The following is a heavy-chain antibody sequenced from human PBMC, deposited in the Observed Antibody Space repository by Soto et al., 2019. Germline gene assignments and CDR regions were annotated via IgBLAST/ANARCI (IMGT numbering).Heavy chain of an antibody. CDR2: ISGSGGST. CDR1: GFTFSSYA. CDR3: AKDTGYCSGGSCYFDY. Sequence: EVQLLESGGGLVQPGGSLRFSCAASGFTFSSYAMSWVRQAPGKGLEWVSAISGSGGSTYYADSVKGRFTISRDNSKNTLYLQMNSLRAEDTAVYYCAKDTGYCSGGSCYFDYWGQGTLVTVSS. V-gene: IGHV3-23*01. D-gene: IGHD2-15*01. J-gene: IGHJ4*02.